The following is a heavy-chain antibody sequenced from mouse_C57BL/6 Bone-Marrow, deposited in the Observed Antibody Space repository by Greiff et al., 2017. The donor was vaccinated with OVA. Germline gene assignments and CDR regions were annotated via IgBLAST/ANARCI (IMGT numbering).Heavy chain of an antibody. J-gene: IGHJ2*01. V-gene: IGHV1-82*01. Sequence: VQLKQSGPELVKPGASVKISCKASGYAFSSSWMNWVKQRPGKGLEWIGRIYPGDGDTNYNGKFKGKATLTADKSSSTAYMQLSSLTSEDSAVYFCAGTGTDDYWGQGTTLTVSS. CDR3: AGTGTDDY. CDR1: GYAFSSSW. D-gene: IGHD4-1*01. CDR2: IYPGDGDT.